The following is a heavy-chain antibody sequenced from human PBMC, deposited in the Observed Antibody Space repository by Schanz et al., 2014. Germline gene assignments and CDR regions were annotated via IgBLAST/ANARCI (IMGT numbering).Heavy chain of an antibody. CDR3: ARDLLVSHYDFWSGNDY. CDR1: GFTFSNHA. J-gene: IGHJ4*02. V-gene: IGHV3-23*01. CDR2: IGGSGDST. Sequence: EVHLLESGGGLVQPGGSLRLSCAASGFTFSNHALSWVRQAPGKGLEWVSGIGGSGDSTHYADSVKGRFIISRDNPKKTLYLQMNSLRADDTAVYYCARDLLVSHYDFWSGNDYWGQGTLVTVAS. D-gene: IGHD3-3*01.